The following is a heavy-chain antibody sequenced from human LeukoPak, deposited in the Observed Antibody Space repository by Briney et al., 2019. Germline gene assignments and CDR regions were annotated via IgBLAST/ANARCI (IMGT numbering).Heavy chain of an antibody. CDR1: GFTFSSYA. D-gene: IGHD6-19*01. Sequence: PGGSLRLSCAASGFTFSSYAMSWVRQAPGNGLEWVAVIWYDGSNKYYADSVKGRFTISRDNSKNTLYLQMNSLRAEDTAVYYCARSSSGWYYFDYWGQGTLVTVSS. CDR2: IWYDGSNK. V-gene: IGHV3-33*08. J-gene: IGHJ4*02. CDR3: ARSSSGWYYFDY.